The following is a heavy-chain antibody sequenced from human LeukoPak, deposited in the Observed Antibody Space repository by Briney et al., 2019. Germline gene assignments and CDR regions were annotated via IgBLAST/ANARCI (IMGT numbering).Heavy chain of an antibody. V-gene: IGHV4-30-2*01. Sequence: PSETLSLTCAVSGGSISSGGYSWRWIRQPPGKGLEWIGYIYHSGSTYYNPSLKSRVTISVDRSKNQFSLKLSSVTAADTAVYYCAREPRVYCGGDCYFDYWGQGTLVTVSS. CDR2: IYHSGST. D-gene: IGHD2-21*02. J-gene: IGHJ4*02. CDR3: AREPRVYCGGDCYFDY. CDR1: GGSISSGGYS.